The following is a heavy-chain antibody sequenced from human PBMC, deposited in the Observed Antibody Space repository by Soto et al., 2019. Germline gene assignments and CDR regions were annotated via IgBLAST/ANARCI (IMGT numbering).Heavy chain of an antibody. CDR1: GFTFSSYA. CDR3: AKDFNTWIQLWREYYYYYGMDV. CDR2: ISGSGGST. V-gene: IGHV3-23*01. D-gene: IGHD5-18*01. J-gene: IGHJ6*02. Sequence: PGGSLRLSCAASGFTFSSYAMSWVRQAPGKGLEWVSAISGSGGSTYYADSVKGRFTISRDNSKNTLYLQMNSLRAEDTAVYYCAKDFNTWIQLWREYYYYYGMDVWGQGTTVTVSS.